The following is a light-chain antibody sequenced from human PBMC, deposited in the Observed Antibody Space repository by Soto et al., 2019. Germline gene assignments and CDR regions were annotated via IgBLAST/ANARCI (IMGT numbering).Light chain of an antibody. J-gene: IGLJ1*01. V-gene: IGLV2-11*01. CDR1: SSDVGSYDY. CDR2: DVN. CDR3: CSYAGSYTYL. Sequence: QSVLTQPRSVSGSPGQSVTISCTGTSSDVGSYDYVSWYQQQPGKAPKLMIYDVNKRPSGVPDHFSGSKSGNTASLTVSGLRAEDEADYYCCSYAGSYTYLFGTGTKLTVL.